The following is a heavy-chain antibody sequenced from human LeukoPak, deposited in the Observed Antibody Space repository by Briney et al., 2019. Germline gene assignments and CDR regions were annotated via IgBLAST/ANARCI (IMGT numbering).Heavy chain of an antibody. CDR3: ARDEYGDYIFEY. J-gene: IGHJ4*02. V-gene: IGHV3-64*01. CDR2: ISSDGVNT. Sequence: GGSLRLSCAASGFTFSYYTMPWVRQAPGKGLEYVSAISSDGVNTYYANSVEGRFTISRDNSKNTLYLQMGSLRAEDMAVYYCARDEYGDYIFEYWGQGTLVTVSS. CDR1: GFTFSYYT. D-gene: IGHD4-17*01.